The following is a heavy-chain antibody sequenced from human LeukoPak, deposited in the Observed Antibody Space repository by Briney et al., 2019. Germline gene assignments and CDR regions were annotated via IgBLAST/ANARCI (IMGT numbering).Heavy chain of an antibody. V-gene: IGHV3-23*01. J-gene: IGHJ4*02. D-gene: IGHD3-10*01. CDR1: GFSLSPYG. CDR2: ITGSSGTA. Sequence: GGSLRLSCAASGFSLSPYGMNRVRQAPGRGLEWVSGITGSSGTAYYAGSVKGRFTISRDDSKNTLYLQMNSLRAEDTAVYYCASSRGYYGSGSYGAFDYWGQGTLVTVSS. CDR3: ASSRGYYGSGSYGAFDY.